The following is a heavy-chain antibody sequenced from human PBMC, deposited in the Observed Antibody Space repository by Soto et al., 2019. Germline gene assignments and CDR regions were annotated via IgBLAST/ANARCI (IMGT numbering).Heavy chain of an antibody. CDR3: ARDPLMGYSSGPGWFDP. J-gene: IGHJ5*02. CDR2: ISSSSSYI. Sequence: GGSLRLSCAASGFTFSSYSMNWVRQAPGKGLEWVSSISSSSSYIYYADSVKGRFTISRDNAKNSLYLQMNSLRAEDTAVYYCARDPLMGYSSGPGWFDPWGQGTLVTVSS. CDR1: GFTFSSYS. D-gene: IGHD6-19*01. V-gene: IGHV3-21*01.